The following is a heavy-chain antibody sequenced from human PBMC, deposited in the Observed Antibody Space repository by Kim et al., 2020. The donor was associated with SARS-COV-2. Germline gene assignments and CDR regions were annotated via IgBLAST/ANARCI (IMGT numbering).Heavy chain of an antibody. CDR2: IFGSGYGT. CDR1: SSNSA. CDR3: AKHHHVSSGTFYWYFDL. V-gene: IGHV3-23*01. D-gene: IGHD6-25*01. Sequence: GGSLRLSCAAASSNSAMSWVRQVPGKGLEWVSGIFGSGYGTYYTDSVQGRITISRDNFQNTVYLQMDNLRVEGTAVYYGAKHHHVSSGTFYWYFDLWRRGTLVTLLS. J-gene: IGHJ2*01.